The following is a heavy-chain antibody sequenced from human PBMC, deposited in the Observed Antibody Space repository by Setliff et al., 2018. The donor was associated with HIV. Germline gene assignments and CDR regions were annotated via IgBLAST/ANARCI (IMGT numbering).Heavy chain of an antibody. D-gene: IGHD3-10*01. CDR3: GRGWFDP. CDR1: GASLRTSESS. V-gene: IGHV4-39*07. Sequence: SETLSLTCSVSGASLRTSESSWDFIRQSPGKGLEWIGTFFHTGSISYNPSLRSRVTMSVDTSENLFSLRLIFVTAADTGVYYCGRGWFDPWGQGTLVTVSS. CDR2: FFHTGSI. J-gene: IGHJ5*02.